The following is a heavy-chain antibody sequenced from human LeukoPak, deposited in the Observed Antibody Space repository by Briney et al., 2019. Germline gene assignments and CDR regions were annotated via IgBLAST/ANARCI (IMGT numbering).Heavy chain of an antibody. CDR2: ISYDGSNK. Sequence: PGGSLRLSCAASGFTFSSYGMHWVRQAPGKGLEWVAVISYDGSNKYYADSVKGRFTISRDNSKNTLYLQMNSLRAEDTAVYYCAKDESSILWFGDDKYYLDYWGQGTLVTVSS. CDR3: AKDESSILWFGDDKYYLDY. V-gene: IGHV3-30*18. J-gene: IGHJ4*02. D-gene: IGHD3-10*01. CDR1: GFTFSSYG.